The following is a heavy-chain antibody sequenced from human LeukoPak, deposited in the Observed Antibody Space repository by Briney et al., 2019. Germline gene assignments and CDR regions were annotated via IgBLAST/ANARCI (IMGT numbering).Heavy chain of an antibody. D-gene: IGHD3-10*01. Sequence: GGTLRLSCAASGFTFSSYGMSWVRQAPGKGLEWVSAISGSGGSTYYADSVKGRFTISRDNSKNTLYLQMNSLRAEDTAIYYCAKVHRAYDYDSGSYYDSGFDYWGQGTLVTVSS. CDR2: ISGSGGST. V-gene: IGHV3-23*01. CDR3: AKVHRAYDYDSGSYYDSGFDY. CDR1: GFTFSSYG. J-gene: IGHJ4*02.